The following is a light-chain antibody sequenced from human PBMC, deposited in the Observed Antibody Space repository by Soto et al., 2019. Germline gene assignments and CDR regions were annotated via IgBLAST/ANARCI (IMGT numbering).Light chain of an antibody. CDR3: SSYTSSSKGV. Sequence: QSALTQPASVSGSPGQSITISCTGTSSDVGGYNYVSWYQQHPGKAPKLMIYDVSNRPSGVSNRFSGSKSANTASLTISGLQAEDEADYYCSSYTSSSKGVFGTGTKVTVL. J-gene: IGLJ1*01. CDR1: SSDVGGYNY. CDR2: DVS. V-gene: IGLV2-14*01.